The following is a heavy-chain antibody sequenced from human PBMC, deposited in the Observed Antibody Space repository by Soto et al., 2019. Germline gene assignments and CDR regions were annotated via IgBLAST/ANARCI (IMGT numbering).Heavy chain of an antibody. Sequence: GGSLRLSCAASGFTFSSYGMHWVRQAPGKGLEWVAVIWYDGSNKYYADSVKGRFTISRDNSKNTLYLQMNSLRAEDTAVYYCARETKLPAASSPTRFDPWGQGTLVTVSS. CDR2: IWYDGSNK. D-gene: IGHD2-2*01. J-gene: IGHJ5*02. CDR3: ARETKLPAASSPTRFDP. V-gene: IGHV3-33*01. CDR1: GFTFSSYG.